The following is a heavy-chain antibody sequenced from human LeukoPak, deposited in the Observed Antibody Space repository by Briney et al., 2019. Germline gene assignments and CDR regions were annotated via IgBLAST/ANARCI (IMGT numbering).Heavy chain of an antibody. CDR3: TSFYETN. D-gene: IGHD2/OR15-2a*01. V-gene: IGHV3-74*01. J-gene: IGHJ4*02. Sequence: GGSLRLSRAASGFIFTKYWMHWVRQAPGKGLVWVSHVNSDGSATSYADSVKGRFTISRDNAKNTVYLHMNSLRVEDTAVYYCTSFYETNWGQGTLVTVSS. CDR1: GFIFTKYW. CDR2: VNSDGSAT.